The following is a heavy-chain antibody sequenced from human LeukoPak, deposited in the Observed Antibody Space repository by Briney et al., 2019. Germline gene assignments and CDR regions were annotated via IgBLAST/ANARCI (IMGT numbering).Heavy chain of an antibody. Sequence: PGGSLRLSCAASGFTFSSYWMSWVRQAPGKGLEWVANIKQDGSEKYYVDSVKGRFTISRDNAKNSLYLQMNSLRAEDTAVYYCARDPYCGGDCYSYWYFDLWGRGTLVTVSS. V-gene: IGHV3-7*01. CDR2: IKQDGSEK. D-gene: IGHD2-21*02. CDR1: GFTFSSYW. CDR3: ARDPYCGGDCYSYWYFDL. J-gene: IGHJ2*01.